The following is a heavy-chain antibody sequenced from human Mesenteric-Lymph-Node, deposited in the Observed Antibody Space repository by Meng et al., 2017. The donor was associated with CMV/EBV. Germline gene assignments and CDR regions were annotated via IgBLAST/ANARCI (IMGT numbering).Heavy chain of an antibody. V-gene: IGHV3-23*01. CDR1: VFTFSSYS. D-gene: IGHD1-20*01. CDR3: AKVSRSQSWVSLPVLYYGMDV. Sequence: SLMISCAASVFTFSSYSMNWVRQAPGKGLLWVSAISGIHTYYADSVQGRFTISRVDSKNTLYLQMSSLLVEDTPVYYCAKVSRSQSWVSLPVLYYGMDVWGQGTTVTVSS. CDR2: ISGIHT. J-gene: IGHJ6*02.